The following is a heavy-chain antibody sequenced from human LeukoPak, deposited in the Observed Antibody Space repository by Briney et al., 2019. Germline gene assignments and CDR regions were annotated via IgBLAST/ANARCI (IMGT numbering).Heavy chain of an antibody. J-gene: IGHJ6*03. V-gene: IGHV4-39*07. D-gene: IGHD3-22*01. CDR2: IYYSGST. CDR1: MGNRKYY. Sequence: MGNRKYYYLGIRRPPEKELEWIGTIYYSGSTDYNASLKSRVTISLDTSKNQFSLKLSSVTAADTAVYYCARDYYDSSGWGLYYYMDVWGKGTTVTVSS. CDR3: ARDYYDSSGWGLYYYMDV.